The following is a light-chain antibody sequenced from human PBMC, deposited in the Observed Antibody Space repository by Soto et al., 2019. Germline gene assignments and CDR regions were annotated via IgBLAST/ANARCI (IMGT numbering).Light chain of an antibody. CDR2: SNN. CDR3: SSYTSSSTDV. Sequence: QSVLTQPPSASGTPGQRVTISCSGSRSNIGSNTVNWYQQLPGSAPKLLIYSNNQRPSGVPDRFSGSKSGNTASLTISGLQAEDEAEYYCSSYTSSSTDVFGTGTKVTVL. CDR1: RSNIGSNT. J-gene: IGLJ1*01. V-gene: IGLV1-44*01.